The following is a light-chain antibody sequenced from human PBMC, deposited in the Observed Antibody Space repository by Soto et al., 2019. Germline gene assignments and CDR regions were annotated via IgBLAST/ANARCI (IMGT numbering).Light chain of an antibody. V-gene: IGKV1-39*01. CDR3: QQSYSSPT. CDR1: ESIRDM. Sequence: DIQMTQSPSSLSASVGDRVTIACRASESIRDMLNWYQQKPGKAPMLLLSSASILQSGVPSRFSGSGSGTDFSLTISGLQPEAFATYFCQQSYSSPTFGPGTKVDLK. CDR2: SAS. J-gene: IGKJ3*01.